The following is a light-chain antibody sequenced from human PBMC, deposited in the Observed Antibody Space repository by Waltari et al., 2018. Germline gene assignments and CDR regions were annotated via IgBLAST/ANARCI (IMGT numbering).Light chain of an antibody. Sequence: EIMLTQSPGTLSLSPGERATLSCRASQSISNYLAWYQHKPGQPPRLLIYDASSRATGIPDRFSGSGSGTDFSLTISGLEPEDFAVYYCQKYGSLPATFGQGTKVEIK. CDR1: QSISNY. J-gene: IGKJ1*01. V-gene: IGKV3-20*01. CDR2: DAS. CDR3: QKYGSLPAT.